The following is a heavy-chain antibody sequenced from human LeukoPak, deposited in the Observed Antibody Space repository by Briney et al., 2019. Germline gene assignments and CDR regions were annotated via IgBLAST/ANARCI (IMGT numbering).Heavy chain of an antibody. D-gene: IGHD3-10*01. Sequence: GGSLRLSCAASGFTFDDYAMQWVRQAPGKGLEWVSLISGDGGSTYYADSVKGRFTISRDNSKNSLYLQMNSLRTEDTALYYCAKDMFSGSAGVCDYWGQGTLVTVSS. CDR2: ISGDGGST. V-gene: IGHV3-43*02. CDR3: AKDMFSGSAGVCDY. J-gene: IGHJ4*02. CDR1: GFTFDDYA.